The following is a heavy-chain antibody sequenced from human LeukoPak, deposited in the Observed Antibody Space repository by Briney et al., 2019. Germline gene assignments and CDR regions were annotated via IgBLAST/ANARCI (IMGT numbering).Heavy chain of an antibody. CDR2: IYYSGST. J-gene: IGHJ3*02. CDR3: ARDRMMGAYDAFDI. CDR1: GGSISSSSYY. Sequence: SETLSLTCTVSGGSISSSSYYWGWIRQPPGKGLEWIGSIYYSGSTYYNPSLKSRVTISVDTSKNQFSLKLSSVTAADTAVYYCARDRMMGAYDAFDIWGQGTMVTVSS. D-gene: IGHD1-26*01. V-gene: IGHV4-39*02.